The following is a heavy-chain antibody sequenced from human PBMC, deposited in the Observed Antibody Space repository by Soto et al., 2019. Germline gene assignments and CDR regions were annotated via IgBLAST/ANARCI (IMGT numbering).Heavy chain of an antibody. CDR3: ARESSIPGRGGMDV. CDR1: GGSISSYS. CDR2: IYYSGST. Sequence: QVQLQESGPGLVKPSETLSLTCTVSGGSISSYSWSWIRQPPGKGLEWIGYIYYSGSTNYNPSLMSRATISVASSKTQFSLKLSSVTAADTAVYYCARESSIPGRGGMDVWGQGTTVTVSS. D-gene: IGHD2-21*01. J-gene: IGHJ6*02. V-gene: IGHV4-59*01.